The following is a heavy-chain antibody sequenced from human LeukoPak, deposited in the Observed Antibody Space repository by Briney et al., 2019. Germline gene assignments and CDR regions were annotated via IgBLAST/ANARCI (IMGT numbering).Heavy chain of an antibody. V-gene: IGHV1-8*01. CDR2: MNPNSGNT. Sequence: GASVKVSCKASGYTFTSYDINWVRQATGQGLGWMGWMNPNSGNTGYAQKFQGRVTMTRNTSISTAYMELSSLRSEDTAVYYCARAWRGKRGYSGYVSYYFDYWGQGTLVTVSS. D-gene: IGHD5-12*01. J-gene: IGHJ4*02. CDR3: ARAWRGKRGYSGYVSYYFDY. CDR1: GYTFTSYD.